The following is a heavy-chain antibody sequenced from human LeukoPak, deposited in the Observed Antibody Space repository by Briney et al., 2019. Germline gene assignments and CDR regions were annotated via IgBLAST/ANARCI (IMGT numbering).Heavy chain of an antibody. CDR3: ARGGGFDYNVDY. V-gene: IGHV1-8*01. CDR1: GYTFTIYD. CDR2: MNPNSGNT. J-gene: IGHJ4*02. Sequence: ASVTVSFTASGYTFTIYDINWVRQAPGQGRERMGGMNPNSGNTGYAQKFQGRVTMTRNTSISTAYMELSSLRSEDTAVYYCARGGGFDYNVDYWGQGTLVTVSS. D-gene: IGHD4-11*01.